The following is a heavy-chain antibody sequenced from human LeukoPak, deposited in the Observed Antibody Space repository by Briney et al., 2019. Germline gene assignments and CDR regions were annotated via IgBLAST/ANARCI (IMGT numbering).Heavy chain of an antibody. CDR3: ASQPAVLDLDY. V-gene: IGHV3-7*01. J-gene: IGHJ4*02. D-gene: IGHD2-2*01. Sequence: GGSLRLSCAASGFTFSNYWMTWVRQAAGKALEWVANIKPDGTKKSYVDSVKGRFAISRDNTKNSLYLQMNSLRVEDTAVYYCASQPAVLDLDYWGQGILVTVSS. CDR2: IKPDGTKK. CDR1: GFTFSNYW.